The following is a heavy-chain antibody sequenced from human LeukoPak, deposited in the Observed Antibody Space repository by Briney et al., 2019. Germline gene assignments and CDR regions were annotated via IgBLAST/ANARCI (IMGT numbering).Heavy chain of an antibody. CDR1: GGSITSHY. CDR2: MFYTGRT. D-gene: IGHD5-24*01. Sequence: SETLSLTCAVSGGSITSHYWSWIRQPPGKRLEWIGYMFYTGRTNYSPSLNSRVTISVDTSKKQFSLKLSSVTAADTAVYFCARHRLEMASTHDAFDLWGQGTMVTVSS. CDR3: ARHRLEMASTHDAFDL. J-gene: IGHJ3*01. V-gene: IGHV4-59*08.